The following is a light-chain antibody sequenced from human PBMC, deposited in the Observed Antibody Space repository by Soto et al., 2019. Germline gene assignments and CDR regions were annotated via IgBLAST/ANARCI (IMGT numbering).Light chain of an antibody. V-gene: IGKV1-5*03. CDR2: KAS. CDR1: QSISAW. J-gene: IGKJ1*01. Sequence: DIQMTQSPSTLSASVGESVSINCRASQSISAWLAWYQQKPGKAPRLLIYKASTLEIGVPSRFSGSGSGTEFTLTISSLQPDDFATYYCQHYNSYSEAFGQGTKVDIK. CDR3: QHYNSYSEA.